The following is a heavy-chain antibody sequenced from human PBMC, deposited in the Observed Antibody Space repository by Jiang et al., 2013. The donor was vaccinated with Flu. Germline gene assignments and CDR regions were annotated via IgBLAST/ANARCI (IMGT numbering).Heavy chain of an antibody. D-gene: IGHD3-9*01. V-gene: IGHV5-51*01. CDR1: GYSFTSYW. J-gene: IGHJ4*02. Sequence: GAEVKKPGESLKISCKGSGYSFTSYWIGWVRQMPGKGLEWMGIIYPGDSDTRYSPSFQGQVTISADKSISTAYLQWSSLKASDTAMYYCARHTDRKDAKNSPKRYFGWLFLKSRDYWGQGTLVTVSS. CDR3: ARHTDRKDAKNSPKRYFGWLFLKSRDY. CDR2: IYPGDSDT.